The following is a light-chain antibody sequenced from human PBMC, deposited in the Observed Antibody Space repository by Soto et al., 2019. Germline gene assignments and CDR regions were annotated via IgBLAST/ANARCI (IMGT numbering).Light chain of an antibody. V-gene: IGLV1-40*01. CDR2: SNN. Sequence: QSVLTQPPSVSGAPGQRVTISCTGSSSNIGAGYDVHWYQQFPGTAPKLLIYSNNNRASGVPDRFSGSKSGTIASLAITGLQAEDEADYYCQSADRSRSAGRVFGGGTQLTVL. CDR1: SSNIGAGYD. J-gene: IGLJ2*01. CDR3: QSADRSRSAGRV.